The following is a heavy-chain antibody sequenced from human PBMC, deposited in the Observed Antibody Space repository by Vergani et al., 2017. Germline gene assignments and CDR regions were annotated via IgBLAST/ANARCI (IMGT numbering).Heavy chain of an antibody. V-gene: IGHV4-61*02. Sequence: QVQLQESGPGLVKPSETLSLTCAVSGASITSGSFYWSWIRQPAGKGLEWIGRIYTSGGTNYNPSLKSRLTMSVDTSRNQFSLKLNSVAAADTAVYYCARDDRWGLALDIWGQGTMVTVSP. CDR2: IYTSGGT. CDR3: ARDDRWGLALDI. J-gene: IGHJ3*02. D-gene: IGHD4-23*01. CDR1: GASITSGSFY.